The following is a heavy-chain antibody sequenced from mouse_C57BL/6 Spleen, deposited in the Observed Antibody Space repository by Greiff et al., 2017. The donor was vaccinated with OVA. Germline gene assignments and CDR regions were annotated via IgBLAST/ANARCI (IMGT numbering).Heavy chain of an antibody. CDR1: GFSLTSYG. CDR2: IWSGGIT. V-gene: IGHV2-2*01. J-gene: IGHJ4*01. D-gene: IGHD1-1*01. CDR3: ARNSYGSSSYYAMDY. Sequence: QVQLQQSGPGLVQPSQSLSITCTVSGFSLTSYGVHWVRQSPGKGLEWLGVIWSGGITDYNAAFISRLSISKDNSKSQVFFKMNSLQADDTAIYYCARNSYGSSSYYAMDYWGQGTSVTVSS.